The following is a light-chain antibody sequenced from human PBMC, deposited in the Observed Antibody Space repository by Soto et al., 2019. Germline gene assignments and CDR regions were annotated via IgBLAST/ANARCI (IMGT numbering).Light chain of an antibody. V-gene: IGLV2-23*01. CDR1: SDDVGAYNS. Sequence: QAVRAQPASVSGSPGQSITISCTGTSDDVGAYNSVSWYQQLPHKAPQVILYKGTQRPSGVSSRFSGSTSGNAASLTISGLQADDEADYFCCSSAPESTYVFGTGTKVTVL. J-gene: IGLJ1*01. CDR2: KGT. CDR3: CSSAPESTYV.